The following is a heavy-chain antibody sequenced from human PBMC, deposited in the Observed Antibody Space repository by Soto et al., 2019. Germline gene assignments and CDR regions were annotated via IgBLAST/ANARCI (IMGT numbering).Heavy chain of an antibody. CDR2: ISAYNGNT. V-gene: IGHV1-18*01. D-gene: IGHD3-3*01. CDR1: GYTFTSYG. J-gene: IGHJ4*02. Sequence: GASVKVSCKASGYTFTSYGISWVRQAPGQGLEWMGWISAYNGNTNYAQKLQGRVTMTTDTSTSTAYMELRSLRSDDTAVYYCARYYDFWSGYCSPSVFDYWGQGTLVTVSS. CDR3: ARYYDFWSGYCSPSVFDY.